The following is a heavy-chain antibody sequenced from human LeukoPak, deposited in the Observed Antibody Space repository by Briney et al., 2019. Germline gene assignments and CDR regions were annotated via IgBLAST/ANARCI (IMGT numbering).Heavy chain of an antibody. Sequence: SETLSLTCAVYGGSFSGYYWSWIRHPPEKGLEWIGEINHSGSTNYNPSLKSRVTISVDTSKNQFSLKLSSVTTADTDVYYCARHPTVGSGTYYGYYYYYGMDVWGQGTTVTVSS. CDR1: GGSFSGYY. CDR3: ARHPTVGSGTYYGYYYYYGMDV. J-gene: IGHJ6*02. CDR2: INHSGST. D-gene: IGHD1-26*01. V-gene: IGHV4-34*01.